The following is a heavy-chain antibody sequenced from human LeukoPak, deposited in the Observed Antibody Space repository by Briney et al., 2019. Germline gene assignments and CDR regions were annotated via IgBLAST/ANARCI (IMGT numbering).Heavy chain of an antibody. CDR1: GFTFSSYG. Sequence: PGGSLRLSCAASGFTFSSYGMSWVRQAPGKGLEWVSAISGSGGSTYYADSVKGRFTISRDNSKNTLYLQMNSLRAEDTAVYYCAKDFEQWLVKLYFDYWGQGTLVTVSS. CDR3: AKDFEQWLVKLYFDY. D-gene: IGHD6-19*01. CDR2: ISGSGGST. V-gene: IGHV3-23*01. J-gene: IGHJ4*02.